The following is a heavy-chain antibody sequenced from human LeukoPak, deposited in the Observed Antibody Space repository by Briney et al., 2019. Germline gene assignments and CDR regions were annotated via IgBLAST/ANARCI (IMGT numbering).Heavy chain of an antibody. J-gene: IGHJ4*02. D-gene: IGHD1-26*01. CDR2: ISYDGSNK. V-gene: IGHV3-30*18. CDR1: GFTFSDYG. CDR3: AKNSGSTAL. Sequence: GGSLRLSCAASGFTFSDYGMHWVRQAPGKGLEWVSVISYDGSNKYYADSVKGRFTISRDNSKNTLYLQMNSLRAEDTAMYYCAKNSGSTALWGQGTLVTVSS.